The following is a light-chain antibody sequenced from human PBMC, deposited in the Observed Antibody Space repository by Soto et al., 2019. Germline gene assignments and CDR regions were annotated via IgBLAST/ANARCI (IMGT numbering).Light chain of an antibody. CDR2: EAY. V-gene: IGLV2-23*01. Sequence: SVLTQPASVSGSPGQSITISCTGTSTDVGSHKLVSWYQQYPGNAPKLIIFEAYKRPSGVSNRFSGSKSGSTASLTISGLQAEDEADYYCCSNAVGSTYVFGTGTKVTAL. CDR3: CSNAVGSTYV. CDR1: STDVGSHKL. J-gene: IGLJ1*01.